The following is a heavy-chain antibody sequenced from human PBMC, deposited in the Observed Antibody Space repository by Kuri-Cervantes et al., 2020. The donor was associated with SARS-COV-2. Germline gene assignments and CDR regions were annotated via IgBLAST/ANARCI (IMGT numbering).Heavy chain of an antibody. Sequence: SETLSLTCTVSGGSISSSSYYWGWIRQPPGKGLEWIGSIYYSGSTYYNPSLKSRVTISVDTSKNQFSLKLSSVTAADTAVYYCARQNDEDYVWGSYTGYWFDPWGQGTLVTVSS. CDR3: ARQNDEDYVWGSYTGYWFDP. CDR1: GGSISSSSYY. V-gene: IGHV4-39*01. D-gene: IGHD3-16*01. J-gene: IGHJ5*02. CDR2: IYYSGST.